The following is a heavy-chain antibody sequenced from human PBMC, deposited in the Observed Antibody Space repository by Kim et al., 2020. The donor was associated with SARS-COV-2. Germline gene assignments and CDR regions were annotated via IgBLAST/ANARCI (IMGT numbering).Heavy chain of an antibody. CDR1: GFTFRDYW. Sequence: GGSLRLSCAVSGFTFRDYWMTWVRQAPGRGLEWVANIKKSGDEKHHAESVKGRFTISRDNVRNLLFLQMNSLRVDDSAVYYCVREYFDFWSGRPIYNYY. CDR2: IKKSGDEK. J-gene: IGHJ6*01. CDR3: VREYFDFWSGRPIYNYY. V-gene: IGHV3-7*01. D-gene: IGHD3-3*01.